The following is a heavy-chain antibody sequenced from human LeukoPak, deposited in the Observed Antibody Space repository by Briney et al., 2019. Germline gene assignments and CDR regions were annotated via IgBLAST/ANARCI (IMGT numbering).Heavy chain of an antibody. Sequence: GESLRLSCAASGVTFSNYWMHWVRQAPGKGRVWVSRINNDGSSTEYADSVRGRFTISRDNDKNTLYMQMNSLRADDTAVYYCARDLSGPDYWGQGTQVTVSS. J-gene: IGHJ4*02. CDR2: INNDGSST. CDR1: GVTFSNYW. CDR3: ARDLSGPDY. V-gene: IGHV3-74*01.